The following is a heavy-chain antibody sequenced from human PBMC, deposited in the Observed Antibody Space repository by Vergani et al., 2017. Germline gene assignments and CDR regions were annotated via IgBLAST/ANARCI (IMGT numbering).Heavy chain of an antibody. CDR3: ARDDSSGYYPPTYGMDV. CDR1: GFTFSSYS. CDR2: ISSSSSTI. D-gene: IGHD3-22*01. Sequence: EVQLLESGGGLVQPGGSLRLSCAASGFTFSSYSMNWVRQAPGKGLEWVSYISSSSSTIYYADSVKGRFTISRDNAKNSLYLQMNSLRAEDTAVYYCARDDSSGYYPPTYGMDVWGQGP. V-gene: IGHV3-48*01. J-gene: IGHJ6*02.